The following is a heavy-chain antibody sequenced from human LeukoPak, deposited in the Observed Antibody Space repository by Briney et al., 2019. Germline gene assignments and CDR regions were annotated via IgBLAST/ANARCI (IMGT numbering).Heavy chain of an antibody. D-gene: IGHD1-26*01. Sequence: SETLSLTCTVSGGSLSGHYWSWVRQTPGMGLEWIAYIYYTGLSKYNPPLESRVTISLDTSKNQFSLKLSSVTAADTAVYYCARHAQSPYSGSFDYWGQGTLVTVSS. CDR3: ARHAQSPYSGSFDY. CDR2: IYYTGLS. J-gene: IGHJ4*02. CDR1: GGSLSGHY. V-gene: IGHV4-59*08.